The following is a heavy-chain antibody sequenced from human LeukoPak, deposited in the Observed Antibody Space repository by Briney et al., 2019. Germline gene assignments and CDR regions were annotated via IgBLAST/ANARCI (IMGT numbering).Heavy chain of an antibody. CDR1: GFTFSDYC. Sequence: GGSLRLSCAVSGFTFSDYCMDWVRQAPGKGLEWVGRIRNKANSYTTEYAASVKGRFTISRDDSKNSLYLQMNSLKAEDTAVYYCARGVLWSGYFYFDYWGQGTLVTVSS. V-gene: IGHV3-72*01. D-gene: IGHD3-3*01. CDR2: IRNKANSYTT. CDR3: ARGVLWSGYFYFDY. J-gene: IGHJ4*02.